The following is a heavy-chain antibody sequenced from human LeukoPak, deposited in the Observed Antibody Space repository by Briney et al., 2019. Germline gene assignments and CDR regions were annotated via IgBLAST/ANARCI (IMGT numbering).Heavy chain of an antibody. CDR1: GGSFSGYY. V-gene: IGHV4-34*01. CDR2: INHSGST. D-gene: IGHD6-19*01. Sequence: SGTLSLTCAVYGGSFSGYYWSWIRQPPGKGLEWIGEINHSGSTNYNPSLKSRVTISVDTSKNQFSLKLSSVTAADTAVYYCARGPYSSGPRWGQGTLVTVSS. CDR3: ARGPYSSGPR. J-gene: IGHJ4*02.